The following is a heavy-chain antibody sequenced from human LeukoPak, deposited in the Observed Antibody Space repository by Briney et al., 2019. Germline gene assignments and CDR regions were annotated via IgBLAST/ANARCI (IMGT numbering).Heavy chain of an antibody. CDR3: AKDFRGEMATIGST. Sequence: PGGSLRLSCAASGFTFSSYSMNWVRQAPGKGLEWVSYISSSSSTIYYADSVKGRFTISRDNAKNSLYLQMNSLRAEDTALYYCAKDFRGEMATIGSTWGQGTLVTVSS. CDR2: ISSSSSTI. J-gene: IGHJ5*02. D-gene: IGHD5-24*01. CDR1: GFTFSSYS. V-gene: IGHV3-48*04.